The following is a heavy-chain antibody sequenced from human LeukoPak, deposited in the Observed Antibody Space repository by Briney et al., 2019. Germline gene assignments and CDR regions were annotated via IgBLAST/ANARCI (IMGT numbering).Heavy chain of an antibody. CDR2: IYPGDSDT. V-gene: IGHV5-51*01. J-gene: IGHJ3*02. CDR1: GYSFTSYW. D-gene: IGHD5-24*01. CDR3: ARQRGDAYKGRAFDI. Sequence: GESLKISCKGSGYSFTSYWIGWVRQVPGKGLEWKGIIYPGDSDTRYSPSFQGQVTISADKSISTAYLQWSSLKASDTAMYYCARQRGDAYKGRAFDIWGQRTMVTVSS.